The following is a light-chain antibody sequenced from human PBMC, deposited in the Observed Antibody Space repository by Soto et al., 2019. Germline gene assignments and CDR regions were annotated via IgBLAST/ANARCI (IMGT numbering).Light chain of an antibody. CDR3: QSYDRSLSGSI. CDR1: SSNIGAGYD. Sequence: QSVLTQPPSVSWAPGQRVTISCTGRSSNIGAGYDVHWYQQLPGTAPKLLIYGNSNRPSGVPDRFSGSKSGTSASLAITGLQAEDEADYYCQSYDRSLSGSIFGGGTKLTVL. J-gene: IGLJ2*01. V-gene: IGLV1-40*01. CDR2: GNS.